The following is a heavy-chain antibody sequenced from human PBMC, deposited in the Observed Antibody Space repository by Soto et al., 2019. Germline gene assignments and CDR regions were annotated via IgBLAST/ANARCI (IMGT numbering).Heavy chain of an antibody. D-gene: IGHD4-17*01. CDR3: ARDVDADFRTDFDY. V-gene: IGHV3-11*01. CDR2: ISGNGEII. Sequence: GGSLRLPCAASGFNFSDYYIHWIRRAPGKGLEWISYISGNGEIIQYAASARGRFTISRDNAENSVYLEMDSLRAEDTALYYCARDVDADFRTDFDYWGRGTLVTVSS. J-gene: IGHJ4*02. CDR1: GFNFSDYY.